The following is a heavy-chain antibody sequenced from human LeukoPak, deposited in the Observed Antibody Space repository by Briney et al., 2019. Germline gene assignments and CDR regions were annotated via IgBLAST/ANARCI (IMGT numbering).Heavy chain of an antibody. CDR1: GFSFSSYS. CDR3: ARGAYNSGPGY. V-gene: IGHV3-48*02. D-gene: IGHD6-19*01. CDR2: ISPSSSTI. Sequence: GGSLRLSCAASGFSFSSYSMNWVRQAPGRGLEWVSYISPSSSTIFYADSVKGRFTLSRDNAKNSLYLHMSSLRDEDTAVYYCARGAYNSGPGYWGQGTLVTVSS. J-gene: IGHJ4*02.